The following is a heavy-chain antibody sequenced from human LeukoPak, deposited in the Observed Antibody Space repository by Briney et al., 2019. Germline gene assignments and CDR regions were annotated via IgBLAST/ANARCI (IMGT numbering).Heavy chain of an antibody. Sequence: MSGGSLRLSCAASGFTFSSYSMNWVRQASGKGLDWVSSISSSSSYIYYADSVKGRFTISRDNAKNSLYLQMDSLRAEDTAVYYCATSNWFPAFDVWGQGTMVTVSS. CDR3: ATSNWFPAFDV. J-gene: IGHJ3*01. CDR1: GFTFSSYS. CDR2: ISSSSSYI. V-gene: IGHV3-21*06. D-gene: IGHD1-1*01.